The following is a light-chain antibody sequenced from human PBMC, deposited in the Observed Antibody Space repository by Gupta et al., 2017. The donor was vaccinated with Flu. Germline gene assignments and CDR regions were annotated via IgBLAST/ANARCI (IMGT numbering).Light chain of an antibody. J-gene: IGKJ3*01. CDR2: EAS. Sequence: ATLPLSPGGSATLSCRASRHVTSNYLAWYQQKPGQVPRLLMSEASYWATGTPDRFSGSGSGTEFTLTISSLEPGDVAVYYCQQFGTIPFTFGPGTKVDIK. CDR1: RHVTSNY. V-gene: IGKV3-20*01. CDR3: QQFGTIPFT.